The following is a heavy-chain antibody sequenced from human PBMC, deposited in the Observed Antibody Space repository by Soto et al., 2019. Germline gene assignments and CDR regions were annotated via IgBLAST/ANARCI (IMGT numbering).Heavy chain of an antibody. D-gene: IGHD3-3*01. J-gene: IGHJ5*02. V-gene: IGHV3-7*03. CDR2: IKQDGSEK. CDR1: GFTFSSYW. CDR3: ARQNDFWTDWFDP. Sequence: GGSLRLSCAASGFTFSSYWMSWVRQAPGKGLEWVANIKQDGSEKYYVDSVKGRFTISRDNAKNSLYLQMNSLRAEDTAVYYCARQNDFWTDWFDPWGQGTLVTVSS.